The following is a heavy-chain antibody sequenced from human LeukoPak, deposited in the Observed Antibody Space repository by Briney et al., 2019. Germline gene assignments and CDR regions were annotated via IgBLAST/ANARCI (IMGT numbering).Heavy chain of an antibody. V-gene: IGHV1-18*01. CDR3: ARVVLSLRYFDSENWFDP. Sequence: VASVKVSCKASGYTFTSYGISWVRQAPGQGLEWMGWISAYNGNTNYAQKLQGRVTMTTDTSTSTAYMELRSLRSDDTAVYYCARVVLSLRYFDSENWFDPWGQGTLVTVT. CDR2: ISAYNGNT. D-gene: IGHD3-9*01. J-gene: IGHJ5*02. CDR1: GYTFTSYG.